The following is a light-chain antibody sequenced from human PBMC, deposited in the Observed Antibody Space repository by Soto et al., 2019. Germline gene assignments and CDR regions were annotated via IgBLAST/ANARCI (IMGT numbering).Light chain of an antibody. V-gene: IGKV1-33*01. CDR1: QDISNY. J-gene: IGKJ3*01. Sequence: DIQMTQSPSSLSASVGDRVTITCQASQDISNYLNWYQQKPGKDPKLLIYDASNLETGVPSRFSGSGSGTHFTFTINSLQTEDLATYYCQQYDVLPLSFGPGTKVDV. CDR3: QQYDVLPLS. CDR2: DAS.